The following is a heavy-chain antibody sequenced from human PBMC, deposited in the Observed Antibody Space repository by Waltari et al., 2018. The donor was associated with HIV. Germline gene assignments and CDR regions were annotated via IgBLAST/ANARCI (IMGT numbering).Heavy chain of an antibody. CDR1: GGSFSGYY. CDR2: INHSGST. J-gene: IGHJ5*02. Sequence: QVQLQQWGAGLLKPSETLSLTCAVYGGSFSGYYWSWIRQPPGKGLEWIGEINHSGSTNYNPSLKSRVIISVDTSKNQFSLNLRSVTAADTAVYYCARKKRAVADTRGWFDPWGQGTLVTVSS. V-gene: IGHV4-34*01. CDR3: ARKKRAVADTRGWFDP. D-gene: IGHD6-19*01.